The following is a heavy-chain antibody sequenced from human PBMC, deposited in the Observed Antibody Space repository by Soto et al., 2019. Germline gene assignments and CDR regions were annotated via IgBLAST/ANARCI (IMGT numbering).Heavy chain of an antibody. CDR1: GGSISSVGHY. CDR2: IYYSGST. J-gene: IGHJ6*02. CDR3: AREGGGCYSSARYGLDD. Sequence: PSETLSLTCSVSGGSISSVGHYWTWIRQQPGKGLEWIGYIYYSGSTDYNPSLKSRVTISVDRSKNEFSLNLSSVTAADTAIYYCAREGGGCYSSARYGLDDWGQGTTVTVSS. V-gene: IGHV4-31*03. D-gene: IGHD2-15*01.